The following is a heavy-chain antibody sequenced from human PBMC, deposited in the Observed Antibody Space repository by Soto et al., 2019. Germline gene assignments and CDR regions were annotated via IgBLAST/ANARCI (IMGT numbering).Heavy chain of an antibody. CDR3: ARVFRYYYDSSGEGYYYYYGMDV. CDR2: INPSGGST. Sequence: ASVKVSCKASGYTFTSYYMHWVRQAPGQGLEWMGIINPSGGSTSYAQKFQGRVTMTRDTSTSTVYMELSSLRSEDTAVYYCARVFRYYYDSSGEGYYYYYGMDVWGQGTTVTVSS. J-gene: IGHJ6*02. CDR1: GYTFTSYY. V-gene: IGHV1-46*01. D-gene: IGHD3-22*01.